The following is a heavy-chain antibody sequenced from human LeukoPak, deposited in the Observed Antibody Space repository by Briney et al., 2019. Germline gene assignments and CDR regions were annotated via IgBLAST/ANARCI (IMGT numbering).Heavy chain of an antibody. CDR3: ARSAVGATPYYYYGMDV. CDR2: IYTSGST. CDR1: GGSISSGSYY. Sequence: TSVTLSLTCTVSGGSISSGSYYWSWIRQPAGKGLEWIGRIYTSGSTNYNPSLKSRVTISVDTSKNQFSLKLSSVTAADTAVYYCARSAVGATPYYYYGMDVWGQGTTVTVSS. J-gene: IGHJ6*02. V-gene: IGHV4-61*02. D-gene: IGHD1-26*01.